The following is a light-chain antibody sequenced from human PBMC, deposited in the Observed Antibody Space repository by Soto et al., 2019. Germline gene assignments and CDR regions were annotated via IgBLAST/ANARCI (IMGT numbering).Light chain of an antibody. Sequence: EIVMTQSPATLSVSPGARVTLSCRGSQSVSSRLARYHQQPGQSPRLLIYGASSRATGIPDRFSGSGSGTEFPPTISSLQSEDVAFYYCQQFHYWWTFGQGTKV. CDR1: QSVSSR. CDR3: QQFHYWWT. J-gene: IGKJ1*01. V-gene: IGKV3D-15*01. CDR2: GAS.